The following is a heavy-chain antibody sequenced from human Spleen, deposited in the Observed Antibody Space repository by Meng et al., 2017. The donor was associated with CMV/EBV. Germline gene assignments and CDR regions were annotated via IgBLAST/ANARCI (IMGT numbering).Heavy chain of an antibody. Sequence: GESLKISCAASGVTYNTYSMNWVRQAPGKGLEWVSSISHDGSYIHYADSLKGRFTVSRDNTMNSLYLQMKSLRAEDSAVYYCARGQYSSAWYAFDYWGRGTLVTVSS. CDR2: ISHDGSYI. D-gene: IGHD6-19*01. CDR1: GVTYNTYS. CDR3: ARGQYSSAWYAFDY. J-gene: IGHJ4*02. V-gene: IGHV3-21*01.